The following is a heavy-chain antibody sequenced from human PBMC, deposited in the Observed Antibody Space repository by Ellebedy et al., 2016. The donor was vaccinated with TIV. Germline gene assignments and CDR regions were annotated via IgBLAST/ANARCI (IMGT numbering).Heavy chain of an antibody. CDR3: AKGRGGGSDSSAPRYYFDY. J-gene: IGHJ4*02. CDR1: GFTFNSYA. D-gene: IGHD6-19*01. Sequence: GESLKISCAASGFTFNSYAMSCVRQAPGKGLEWVSTISHTGSRTYYANSVEGRFIISRDNSKRTLYLQMNSLRAEDTAVYYCAKGRGGGSDSSAPRYYFDYWGQGTLVNVSS. V-gene: IGHV3-23*01. CDR2: ISHTGSRT.